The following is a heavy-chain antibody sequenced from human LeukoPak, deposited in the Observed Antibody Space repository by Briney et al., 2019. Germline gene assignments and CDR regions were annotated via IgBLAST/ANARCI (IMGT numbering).Heavy chain of an antibody. J-gene: IGHJ4*02. V-gene: IGHV4-39*07. D-gene: IGHD6-19*01. CDR2: IYYSGST. CDR3: ARSGSGWPYFNY. Sequence: ASETLSLTCTVSGDSISSSSYYWGWIRQPPGKGLEWIGSIYYSGSTYYNPSLKSRVTISVDTSKNRFSLELSSVTAADTAVYYCARSGSGWPYFNYWGQGTLVTVSS. CDR1: GDSISSSSYY.